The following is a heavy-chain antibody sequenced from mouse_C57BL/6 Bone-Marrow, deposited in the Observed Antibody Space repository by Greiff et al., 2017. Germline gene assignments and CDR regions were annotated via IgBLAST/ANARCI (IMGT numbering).Heavy chain of an antibody. J-gene: IGHJ2*01. D-gene: IGHD4-1*01. Sequence: QVQLKQSGAELARPGASVKMSCKASGYTFTSYTMHWVKQRPGQGLEWIGYINPSSGYTKYNQKFKDKATLTADKSSSTAYMQLSSLTSEDAAVYYCARGWDGNYWGQGTTLTVSS. V-gene: IGHV1-4*01. CDR1: GYTFTSYT. CDR2: INPSSGYT. CDR3: ARGWDGNY.